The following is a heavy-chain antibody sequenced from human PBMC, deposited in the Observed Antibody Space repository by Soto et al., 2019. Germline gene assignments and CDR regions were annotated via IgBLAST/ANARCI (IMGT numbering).Heavy chain of an antibody. V-gene: IGHV4-39*01. CDR2: MYIGGMT. CDR1: GVSSSSYSSY. D-gene: IGHD4-17*01. Sequence: SETLSLTCSFSGVSSSSYSSYWGWIRQPPGKGLEWIGSMYIGGMTYYTPSLKSRASISVDMSKRQFSLRLNSVTASDTAVYYCARYDFGIFDQWGQGTLVTVSS. CDR3: ARYDFGIFDQ. J-gene: IGHJ4*02.